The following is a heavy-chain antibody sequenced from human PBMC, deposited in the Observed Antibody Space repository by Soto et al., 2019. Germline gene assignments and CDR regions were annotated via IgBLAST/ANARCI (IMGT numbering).Heavy chain of an antibody. D-gene: IGHD1-1*01. CDR1: GGSVNSGNYY. CDR3: ARVERGTATTVVDAFDI. V-gene: IGHV4-34*01. Sequence: QVQLQQWGAGLLKPSETLSLTCAVFGGSVNSGNYYWSWIRQPPGKGLEWIGEMSHSGGTRFNPSLKSRVTISVDTSKNQFSLKMSSVTAADTALYYCARVERGTATTVVDAFDIWGPGTMVTVSS. J-gene: IGHJ3*02. CDR2: MSHSGGT.